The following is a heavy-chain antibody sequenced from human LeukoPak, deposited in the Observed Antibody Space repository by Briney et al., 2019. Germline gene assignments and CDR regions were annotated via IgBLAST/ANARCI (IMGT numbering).Heavy chain of an antibody. CDR2: ISYSGST. V-gene: IGHV4-59*03. CDR1: GGSISSYY. Sequence: SETLSLTCTVSGGSISSYYWSWIRQPPGKGLEWIGYISYSGSTSYNPSLKSRVTISVDTSKNQLSLKLSSVTAADTAVYYCTIPPSSSNYYYGMDVWGQGTTVTVSS. J-gene: IGHJ6*02. CDR3: TIPPSSSNYYYGMDV. D-gene: IGHD2-2*01.